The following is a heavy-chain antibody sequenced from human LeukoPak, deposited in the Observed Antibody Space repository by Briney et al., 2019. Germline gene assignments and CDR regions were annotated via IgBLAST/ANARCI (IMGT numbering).Heavy chain of an antibody. CDR3: ARDRNWNYVHFDN. J-gene: IGHJ4*01. D-gene: IGHD1-7*01. Sequence: AASVKVSFKASGYTFTRYYMHCVRQAPGQGLEWMGWINPNSGGTNYAQKFQGRVTMTRDTSISTAYMELSRVRSDYTAVYYCARDRNWNYVHFDNWGQGTLVTVSS. CDR1: GYTFTRYY. V-gene: IGHV1-2*02. CDR2: INPNSGGT.